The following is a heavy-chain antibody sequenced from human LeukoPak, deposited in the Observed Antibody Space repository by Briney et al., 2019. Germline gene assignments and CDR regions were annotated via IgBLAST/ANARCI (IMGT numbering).Heavy chain of an antibody. D-gene: IGHD3-10*01. V-gene: IGHV4-61*02. CDR2: ICTSEST. CDR3: ARGLWFGDENPPYFDY. J-gene: IGHJ4*02. CDR1: GYSISSGYY. Sequence: SETLSLTCTVSGYSISSGYYWGWIRQPAGKGLEWIGRICTSESTNYNPSLKSRVTISVDTSRNQFSLKLSSVTAADTAVYYCARGLWFGDENPPYFDYWGQGILVTVSS.